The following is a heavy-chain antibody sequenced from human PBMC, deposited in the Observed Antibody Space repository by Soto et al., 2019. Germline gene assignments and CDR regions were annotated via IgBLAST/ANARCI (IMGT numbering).Heavy chain of an antibody. J-gene: IGHJ5*02. D-gene: IGHD6-19*01. CDR1: GFSLSTSGVG. Sequence: SGPTLVNPTQTLTLTCTFSGFSLSTSGVGVGWIRQPPGKALEWLALIYWDDDKRYSPSLKSRLTITKDTSKNQVVLTMTNMDPVDTATYYCAHSVDRSSGWSRPSHNWFDPWGQGTLVTVSS. CDR2: IYWDDDK. V-gene: IGHV2-5*02. CDR3: AHSVDRSSGWSRPSHNWFDP.